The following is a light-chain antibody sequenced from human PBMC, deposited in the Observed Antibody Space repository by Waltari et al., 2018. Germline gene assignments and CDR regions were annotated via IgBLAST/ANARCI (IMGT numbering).Light chain of an antibody. Sequence: ATLSCRASQSVSSSYLAWYQQKPGQVPRLLIYETSTRATGFPDRFSGSGSGTDFTLTISRLEPEDFAVYYCQYFGGSPPIFTFGPGTKVDIK. V-gene: IGKV3-20*01. CDR1: QSVSSSY. CDR2: ETS. J-gene: IGKJ3*01. CDR3: QYFGGSPPIFT.